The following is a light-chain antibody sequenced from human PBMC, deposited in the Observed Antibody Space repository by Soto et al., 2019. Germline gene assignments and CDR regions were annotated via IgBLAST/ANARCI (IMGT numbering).Light chain of an antibody. CDR2: GAS. V-gene: IGKV3-20*01. CDR3: QQYGVSQRT. CDR1: QSIANS. Sequence: EIVLTQSPGTLSFSPGERASLSCRASQSIANSLAWYQQKPGQAPRLLIFGASNRATGIPDRFSGSGSGTDFTLPIPTLDPEDFAVYHCQQYGVSQRTFGNWSKVNIX. J-gene: IGKJ1*01.